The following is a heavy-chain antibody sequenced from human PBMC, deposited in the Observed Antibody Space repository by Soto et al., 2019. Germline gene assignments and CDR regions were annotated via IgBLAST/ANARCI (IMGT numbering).Heavy chain of an antibody. CDR2: IRNKTDGGTT. CDR1: GFSFSKAW. CDR3: ITDPYYDFWSGYHFDY. V-gene: IGHV3-15*01. J-gene: IGHJ4*02. D-gene: IGHD3-3*01. Sequence: EAHLVQSGGGLVKPGGSLRLSGAASGFSFSKAWMSWVRLTPGKGLEWVARIRNKTDGGTTDYPAPVRGRFTISRDDSRSTLYLQMNSLQTEDTAVYYCITDPYYDFWSGYHFDYWGQGTLVTVSS.